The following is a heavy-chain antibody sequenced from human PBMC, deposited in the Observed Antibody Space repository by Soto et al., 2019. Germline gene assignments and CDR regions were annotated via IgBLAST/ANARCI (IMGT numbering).Heavy chain of an antibody. J-gene: IGHJ4*02. CDR2: ISYDGSDK. CDR3: TRDPYGGSRYYFDS. V-gene: IGHV3-30-3*01. D-gene: IGHD1-26*01. Sequence: GGSLRLSCAASGFTLSGYVLHWVRQAPGKGLEWVALISYDGSDKNYGDSVKGRFTISRDNSKNTLYLQMDSLRAEDTAMYYCTRDPYGGSRYYFDSWGQGTLVTV. CDR1: GFTLSGYV.